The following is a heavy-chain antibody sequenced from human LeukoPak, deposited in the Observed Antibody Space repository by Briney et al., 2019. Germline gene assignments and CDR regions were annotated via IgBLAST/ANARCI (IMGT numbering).Heavy chain of an antibody. V-gene: IGHV4-34*01. D-gene: IGHD1/OR15-1a*01. CDR1: GGSFSVYY. Sequence: SETLSLTCAVYGGSFSVYYWSWIRQPPGKGLEWIGEINHSGSTNYNPSLKSRVTISVDTSKNQFSLKLTSVTAADTAVYYCARGLLNTDYWGQGSLVTVSS. CDR2: INHSGST. J-gene: IGHJ4*02. CDR3: ARGLLNTDY.